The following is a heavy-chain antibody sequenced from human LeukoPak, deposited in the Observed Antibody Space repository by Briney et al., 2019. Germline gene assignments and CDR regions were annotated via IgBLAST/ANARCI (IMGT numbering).Heavy chain of an antibody. CDR1: GYTLTEKS. CDR2: FDLEHGMT. CDR3: ARSRRERGYPRYYYHYGMDV. V-gene: IGHV1-24*01. J-gene: IGHJ6*02. Sequence: ASVKVSCKVSGYTLTEKSIHWVRQAPGKGLEWMGSFDLEHGMTMYTQKFQGRVTMTRDTSISTAYMELSRLRSDDTAVYYCARSRRERGYPRYYYHYGMDVWGQGTTVTVSS. D-gene: IGHD5-18*01.